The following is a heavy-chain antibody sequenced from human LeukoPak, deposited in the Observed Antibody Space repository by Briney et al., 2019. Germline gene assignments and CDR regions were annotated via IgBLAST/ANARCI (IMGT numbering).Heavy chain of an antibody. D-gene: IGHD2-15*01. Sequence: SETLSLTCTVSGGSVSSGSYYWSWIRQPPGKGLEWIGYIYYSGSTNYNPSLKSRVTISVDTSKNQFSLKLSSVTAADTAVYYCAGELQYCSGGSCYFSYYYGVDVWGKGTTVTVSS. V-gene: IGHV4-61*01. CDR3: AGELQYCSGGSCYFSYYYGVDV. CDR2: IYYSGST. J-gene: IGHJ6*04. CDR1: GGSVSSGSYY.